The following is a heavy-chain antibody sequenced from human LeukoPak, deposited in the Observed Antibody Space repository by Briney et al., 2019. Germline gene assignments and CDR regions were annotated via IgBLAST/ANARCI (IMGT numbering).Heavy chain of an antibody. J-gene: IGHJ6*03. CDR1: GGTFSSYA. V-gene: IGHV1-69*13. CDR2: IIPIFGTA. Sequence: VASVKVSCKASGGTFSSYAICWVRQAPGQGLEWMGGIIPIFGTANYAQKFQGRVTITADESTSTAYMELSSLRSEDTAVYYCARGEVLYMDVWGKGTTVTVS. CDR3: ARGEVLYMDV.